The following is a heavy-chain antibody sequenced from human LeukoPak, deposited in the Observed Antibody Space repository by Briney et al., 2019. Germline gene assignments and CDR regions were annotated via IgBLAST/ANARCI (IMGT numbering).Heavy chain of an antibody. CDR1: GFTFSGSA. CDR3: TSTYYYDSSSYSHCGY. Sequence: GGSLTLSCAASGFTFSGSAMHWVRQPSGKGLEWVGRIGSKANSYGTAYAASVKGRFTISRDDSKNTAYLQINSLKTEDTAVYYCTSTYYYDSSSYSHCGYWGQGTLVTVSS. D-gene: IGHD3-22*01. CDR2: IGSKANSYGT. V-gene: IGHV3-73*01. J-gene: IGHJ4*02.